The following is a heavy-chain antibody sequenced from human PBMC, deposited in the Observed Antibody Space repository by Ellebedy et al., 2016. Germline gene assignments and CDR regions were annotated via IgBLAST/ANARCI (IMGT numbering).Heavy chain of an antibody. D-gene: IGHD1/OR15-1a*01. V-gene: IGHV3-33*01. Sequence: GGSLRLXXAASGFLLTAYGTHWVRQGPGKGLEWVANIWFDGDTAYYADSVKGRFTVSRDSFNNTLYLQIDSLRVEDTGVYYCARGEHFGSAFDLWGHGTALTVSS. J-gene: IGHJ3*01. CDR2: IWFDGDTA. CDR1: GFLLTAYG. CDR3: ARGEHFGSAFDL.